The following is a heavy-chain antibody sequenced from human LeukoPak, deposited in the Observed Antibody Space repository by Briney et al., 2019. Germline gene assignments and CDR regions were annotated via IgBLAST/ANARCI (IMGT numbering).Heavy chain of an antibody. CDR3: ARALTYYDILTGSYYYYYMDV. Sequence: NPSETLSLTCTVSGGSISSYYWSWIRQPPGKGLEWIGYIYYSGSTNYNPSLKSRVTISVDTSKNQFSLRLSSVTAADTAVYYCARALTYYDILTGSYYYYYMDVWGKGTTVTISS. D-gene: IGHD3-9*01. CDR2: IYYSGST. V-gene: IGHV4-59*01. CDR1: GGSISSYY. J-gene: IGHJ6*03.